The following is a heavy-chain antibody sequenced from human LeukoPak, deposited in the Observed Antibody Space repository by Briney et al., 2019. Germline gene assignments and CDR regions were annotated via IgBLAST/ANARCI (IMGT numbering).Heavy chain of an antibody. CDR3: ARDARSGSYPNFDY. CDR1: GGSMSSYY. Sequence: SETLSLTCTVSGGSMSSYYWNWIRQPPGKGLEWIGSIYYSGSTYYNPSLKSRVTISVDTSKNQFSLKLSSVTAADTAVYYCARDARSGSYPNFDYWGQGTLVTVSS. J-gene: IGHJ4*02. D-gene: IGHD1-26*01. V-gene: IGHV4-59*12. CDR2: IYYSGST.